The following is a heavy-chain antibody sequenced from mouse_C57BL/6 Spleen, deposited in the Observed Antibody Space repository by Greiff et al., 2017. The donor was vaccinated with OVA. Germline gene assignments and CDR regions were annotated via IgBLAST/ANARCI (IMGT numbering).Heavy chain of an antibody. CDR1: GFSLTSYA. CDR2: IWTGGGT. V-gene: IGHV2-9-1*01. D-gene: IGHD2-3*01. Sequence: VKLVESGPGLVAPSQSLSITCTVSGFSLTSYAISWVRQPPGKGLEWLGVIWTGGGTNYNSALKSRLSISKDNSKSQVFLKMNSLQTDDTARYYCARIPYDGYYPFAYWGQGTLVTVAA. J-gene: IGHJ3*01. CDR3: ARIPYDGYYPFAY.